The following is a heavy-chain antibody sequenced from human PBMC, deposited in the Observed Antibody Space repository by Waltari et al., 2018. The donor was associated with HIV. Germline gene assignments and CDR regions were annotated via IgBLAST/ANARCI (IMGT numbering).Heavy chain of an antibody. CDR2: ISAYSGNT. D-gene: IGHD3-10*01. CDR1: GYSLSDYV. J-gene: IGHJ4*02. CDR3: ARGSFFDH. V-gene: IGHV1-18*01. Sequence: QVQLVQSGAEVKKPGASMKVSCKASGYSLSDYVISWLRQAPGQGLEWMGWISAYSGNTDFAERFRDRVTMTADTSTSTAYMELTSLRSDDTAVYYCARGSFFDHWGQGTLVTVSS.